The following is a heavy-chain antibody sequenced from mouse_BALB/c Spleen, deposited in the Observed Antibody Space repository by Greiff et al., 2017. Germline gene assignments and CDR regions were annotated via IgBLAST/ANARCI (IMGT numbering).Heavy chain of an antibody. CDR3: ARSWTTVVKNFDY. Sequence: VQLKESGAELVKPGASVKLSCTASGFNIKDTYMHWVKQRPEQGLEWIGRIDPANGNTKYDPKFQGKATITADTSSNTAYLQLSSLTSEDTAVYYCARSWTTVVKNFDYWGQGTTLTVSS. CDR1: GFNIKDTY. J-gene: IGHJ2*01. CDR2: IDPANGNT. V-gene: IGHV14-3*02. D-gene: IGHD1-1*01.